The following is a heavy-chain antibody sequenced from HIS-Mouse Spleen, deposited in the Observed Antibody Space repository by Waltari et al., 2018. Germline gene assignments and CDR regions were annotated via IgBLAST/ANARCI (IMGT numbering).Heavy chain of an antibody. D-gene: IGHD6-13*01. CDR3: AREIPYSSSWYDWYFDL. Sequence: QLQLQESGPGLVKPSETLSLTCTVSGGSTRSSSYSWGWLRQPPGKGLEWIGSIYYSGSTYYNPSLKSRVTISVDTSKNQFSLKLSSVTAADTAVYYCAREIPYSSSWYDWYFDLWGRGTLVTVSS. V-gene: IGHV4-39*07. CDR2: IYYSGST. J-gene: IGHJ2*01. CDR1: GGSTRSSSYS.